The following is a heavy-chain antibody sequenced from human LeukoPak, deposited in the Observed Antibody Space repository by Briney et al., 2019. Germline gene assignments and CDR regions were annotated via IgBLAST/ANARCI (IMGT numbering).Heavy chain of an antibody. D-gene: IGHD2-21*01. J-gene: IGHJ4*02. CDR1: GFTFSSYA. CDR2: ISYDGSNE. V-gene: IGHV3-30*18. Sequence: GGSLRLSCAASGFTFSSYAMSWVRQAPGKGLEWVAVISYDGSNEYYADSVKGRFTISRDNSKNTLYLQMSNLRAEDTAVYYCAKEFNRGLPDYWGQGTLVTVPS. CDR3: AKEFNRGLPDY.